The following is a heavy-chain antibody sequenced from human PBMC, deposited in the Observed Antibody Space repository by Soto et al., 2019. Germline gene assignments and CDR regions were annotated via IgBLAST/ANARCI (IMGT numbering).Heavy chain of an antibody. D-gene: IGHD2-21*01. Sequence: QVQLVQSGGEVKKPGASVKVSCKASGYTFSDYDISWVRQAPGQGLDWMGWISTYSGNTNYAQNLQGRVTMTTDTSTSTAYMELRSLRSDDTAVYFCTRNRCFGGYCCLSYFDYWGQGSLVTVSS. V-gene: IGHV1-18*01. CDR1: GYTFSDYD. CDR2: ISTYSGNT. J-gene: IGHJ4*02. CDR3: TRNRCFGGYCCLSYFDY.